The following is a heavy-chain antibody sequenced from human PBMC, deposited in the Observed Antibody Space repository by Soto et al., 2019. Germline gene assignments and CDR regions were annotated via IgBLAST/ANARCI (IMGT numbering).Heavy chain of an antibody. CDR1: GGSISSYY. Sequence: TLPLTCTVSGGSISSYYWSWIRQPPGKGLEWIGYIYYSGSTNYNPSLKSRVTISVDTSKNQFSLKLSSVTAADTAVYYCARLRRSWYCWFDPWGKGTLVTV. D-gene: IGHD6-13*01. V-gene: IGHV4-59*01. CDR2: IYYSGST. CDR3: ARLRRSWYCWFDP. J-gene: IGHJ5*02.